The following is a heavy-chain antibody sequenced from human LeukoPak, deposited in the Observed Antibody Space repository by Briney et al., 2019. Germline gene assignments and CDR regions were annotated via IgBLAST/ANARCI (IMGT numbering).Heavy chain of an antibody. V-gene: IGHV4-39*07. CDR1: GGSISSSRDY. Sequence: PSETLSLTCTVSGGSISSSRDYWAWLRQPPGKGLEWIANIYYSGSTYYNPSLKSRVTISVDTSKNQFSLKLSSVTAADTAVYYCARDSSGYYLRGVDYWGQGTLVTVSS. CDR2: IYYSGST. J-gene: IGHJ4*02. CDR3: ARDSSGYYLRGVDY. D-gene: IGHD3-22*01.